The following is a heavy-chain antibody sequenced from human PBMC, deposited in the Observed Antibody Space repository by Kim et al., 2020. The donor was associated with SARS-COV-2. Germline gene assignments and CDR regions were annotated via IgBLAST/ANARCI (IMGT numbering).Heavy chain of an antibody. CDR2: ISAYNGNT. CDR1: GYTFTSYG. Sequence: ASVKVSCKASGYTFTSYGISWVRQAPGQGLEWMGWISAYNGNTNYAQKLHGRVTMTTDTSTSTAYMELRSLRSDDTAVYYCARDLNDYVWGSYRYTDYYYGMDVWGQGTTVTVSS. D-gene: IGHD3-16*02. CDR3: ARDLNDYVWGSYRYTDYYYGMDV. J-gene: IGHJ6*02. V-gene: IGHV1-18*01.